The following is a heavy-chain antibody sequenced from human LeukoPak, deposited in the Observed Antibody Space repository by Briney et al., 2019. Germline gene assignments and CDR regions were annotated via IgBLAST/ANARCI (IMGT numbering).Heavy chain of an antibody. CDR2: IYPGDSDT. CDR3: ARQRRLYYYGSGPFGP. V-gene: IGHV5-51*01. Sequence: GESLKISCKGSGYSFTSYWIGWVRQMPGKGLEWMGIIYPGDSDTTYSPSFQGQVTISVDKSISTAFLQWRSLKASDTAMYYCARQRRLYYYGSGPFGPWGQGTLVTVSS. CDR1: GYSFTSYW. J-gene: IGHJ5*02. D-gene: IGHD3-10*01.